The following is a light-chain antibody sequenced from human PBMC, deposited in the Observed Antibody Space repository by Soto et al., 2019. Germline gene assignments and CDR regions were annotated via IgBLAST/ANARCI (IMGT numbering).Light chain of an antibody. J-gene: IGLJ2*01. V-gene: IGLV1-40*01. CDR2: ANN. Sequence: QSVLTQPPSVSGASGQRITISCTGSSSNIGAGHDVHWYQQLPGTAPKLLIYANNNRPSGVPDRFSGSRSGTSASLAITGLQAEDEADDYCQSRDSSLSSSVVFGGGTKLTVL. CDR3: QSRDSSLSSSVV. CDR1: SSNIGAGHD.